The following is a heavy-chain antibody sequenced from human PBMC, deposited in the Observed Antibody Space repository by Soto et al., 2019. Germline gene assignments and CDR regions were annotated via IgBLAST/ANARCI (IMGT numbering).Heavy chain of an antibody. CDR1: GGTFSSLG. CDR2: ITPMYGPA. D-gene: IGHD6-13*01. V-gene: IGHV1-69*06. CDR3: ARDPPYSSSWYGGWFDP. Sequence: EQLVQSGAEVKKPGSSVKVSCKASGGTFSSLGFSWVRQAPGEGLEWMGGITPMYGPANYAQKFQGRVTITADRSTSTVYMDLSSLRPEDTAVYYCARDPPYSSSWYGGWFDPWGQGTLVTVSS. J-gene: IGHJ5*02.